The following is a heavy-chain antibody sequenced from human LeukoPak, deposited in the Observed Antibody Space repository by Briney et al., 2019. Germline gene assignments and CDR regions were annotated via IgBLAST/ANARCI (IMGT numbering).Heavy chain of an antibody. Sequence: PSETLSLTCTVSGGSMSSYYWSWIRQPPGKGLEWIGYIYYSGSTNYNPSLKSRVTISVDTSKNQFSLKLSSVTAADTAVYYCARVGPDYYFDYWGQGTLVTVSS. CDR3: ARVGPDYYFDY. V-gene: IGHV4-59*01. CDR1: GGSMSSYY. J-gene: IGHJ4*02. CDR2: IYYSGST. D-gene: IGHD2-2*01.